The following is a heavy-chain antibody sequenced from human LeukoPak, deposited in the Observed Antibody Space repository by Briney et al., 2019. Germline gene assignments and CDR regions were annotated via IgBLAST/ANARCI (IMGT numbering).Heavy chain of an antibody. Sequence: SETLSLTCTVSGGSISSGGYYWSWIRQHPGKGLEWIGYIYYSGSTYYNPSLKSRVTISVDTSKNQFSLKLSSVTAADTAVYYCARAHDFWSGYITRYWFDPWGQGTLVTVSS. CDR1: GGSISSGGYY. CDR2: IYYSGST. V-gene: IGHV4-31*03. CDR3: ARAHDFWSGYITRYWFDP. J-gene: IGHJ5*02. D-gene: IGHD3-3*01.